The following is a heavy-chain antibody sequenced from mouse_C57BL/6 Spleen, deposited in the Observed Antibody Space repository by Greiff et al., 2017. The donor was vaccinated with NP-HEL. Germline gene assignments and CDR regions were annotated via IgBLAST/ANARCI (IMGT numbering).Heavy chain of an antibody. D-gene: IGHD1-1*01. CDR2: ISGGGGNT. Sequence: EVKLVESGGGLVKPGGSLKLSCAASGFTFSSYTMSWVRQTPEKRLEWVATISGGGGNTYYPDSVKGRFTISRDNAKNTLYLQMSSLRSEDTALYYCARQGTTVPAWFAYWGQGTLVTVSA. CDR3: ARQGTTVPAWFAY. CDR1: GFTFSSYT. V-gene: IGHV5-9*01. J-gene: IGHJ3*01.